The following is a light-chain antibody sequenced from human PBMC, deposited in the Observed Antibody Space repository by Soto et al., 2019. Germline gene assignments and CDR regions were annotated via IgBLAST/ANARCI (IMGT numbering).Light chain of an antibody. V-gene: IGLV1-47*02. Sequence: QSVLTQPPSASGTPGQRVTLSCSGSSSNIGYNAVNWYQQLPGKAPKLLMHGNSQRPSGVPDRFSGSKSGTSAALAISWLRPADEADYYCSAWDASLSAVVFGGGTKLTVL. CDR1: SSNIGYNA. CDR2: GNS. CDR3: SAWDASLSAVV. J-gene: IGLJ2*01.